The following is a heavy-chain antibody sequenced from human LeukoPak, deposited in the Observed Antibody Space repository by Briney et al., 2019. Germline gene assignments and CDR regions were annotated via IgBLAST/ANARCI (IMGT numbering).Heavy chain of an antibody. CDR2: IYYSGST. CDR3: ARAVEMATIWSYYYYYMDV. D-gene: IGHD5-24*01. V-gene: IGHV4-39*01. CDR1: GGSISSSSYY. J-gene: IGHJ6*03. Sequence: PSETLSLTCTVSGGSISSSSYYWGWIRQPPGKGLEWIGSIYYSGSTYYNPSLKSRVTISVDTSKNQFSLKLSSVTAADTAVYYCARAVEMATIWSYYYYYMDVWGKGTTVTVSS.